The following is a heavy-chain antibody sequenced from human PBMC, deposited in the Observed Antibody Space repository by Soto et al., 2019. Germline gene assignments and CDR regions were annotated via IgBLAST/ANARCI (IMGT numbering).Heavy chain of an antibody. CDR1: GYSFTSYW. Sequence: PGESLKISCKGSGYSFTSYWIGWVRQMPGKGLEWMGIIYPGDSDTRYSPSFQGQVTISADKSISTAYLQWSSLKASDTAMYYCARVVLLEWLSGNGMDVWGQGTTVTVSS. V-gene: IGHV5-51*01. CDR3: ARVVLLEWLSGNGMDV. CDR2: IYPGDSDT. D-gene: IGHD3-3*01. J-gene: IGHJ6*02.